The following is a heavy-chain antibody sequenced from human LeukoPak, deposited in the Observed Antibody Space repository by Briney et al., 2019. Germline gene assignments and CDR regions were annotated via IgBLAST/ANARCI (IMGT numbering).Heavy chain of an antibody. J-gene: IGHJ5*02. CDR1: GLTFSSYA. CDR2: ISGSGGST. Sequence: SGGSLRLSCAASGLTFSSYAMSWVRQAPGKGLEWVSAISGSGGSTYYADSVKDRFTISRDNSKNTLYLQMNSLRAEDTAVYYCAKASITMVRGGWFDPWGQGTLVTVSS. CDR3: AKASITMVRGGWFDP. D-gene: IGHD3-10*01. V-gene: IGHV3-23*01.